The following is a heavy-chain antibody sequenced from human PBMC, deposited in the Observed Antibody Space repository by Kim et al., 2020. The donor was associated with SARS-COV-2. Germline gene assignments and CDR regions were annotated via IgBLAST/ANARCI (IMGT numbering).Heavy chain of an antibody. D-gene: IGHD3-22*01. CDR3: ARAPSYYYDSSGYYDNWFDP. CDR2: INAGNGNT. CDR1: GYTFTSYA. J-gene: IGHJ5*02. V-gene: IGHV1-3*01. Sequence: ASVKVSCKASGYTFTSYAMHWVRQAPGQRLEWMGWINAGNGNTKYSQKFQGRVTITRDTSASTAYMELSSLRSEDTAVYYCARAPSYYYDSSGYYDNWFDPWGQGTLVTVSS.